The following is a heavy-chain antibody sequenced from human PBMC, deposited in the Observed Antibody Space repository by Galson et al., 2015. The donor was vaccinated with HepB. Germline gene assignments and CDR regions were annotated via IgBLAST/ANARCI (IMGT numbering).Heavy chain of an antibody. J-gene: IGHJ1*01. CDR2: INPNSGGT. CDR3: AREWELLGEYFQH. CDR1: GYTFTAYY. D-gene: IGHD1-26*01. V-gene: IGHV1-2*02. Sequence: SGYTFTAYYIHWVRQAPEQGLEWMGWINPNSGGTNYAQKFQGRVTMTRDTSFSTAYMELSRLRSDDTAVYYCAREWELLGEYFQHWGQGTLVTVSS.